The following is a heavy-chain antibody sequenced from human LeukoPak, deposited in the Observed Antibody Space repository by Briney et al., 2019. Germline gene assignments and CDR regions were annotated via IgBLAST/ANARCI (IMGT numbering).Heavy chain of an antibody. Sequence: GGSLRLSCAASGFIFSSYSMNWVRQAPGKGLVWVSRINSDGSSTSYADSVKGRFTISRDNAKNTLYLQMNSLRAEDTAVYYCARSMVTIPIPGGYWGQGTLVTVSS. CDR2: INSDGSST. CDR3: ARSMVTIPIPGGY. J-gene: IGHJ4*02. D-gene: IGHD5-24*01. CDR1: GFIFSSYS. V-gene: IGHV3-74*01.